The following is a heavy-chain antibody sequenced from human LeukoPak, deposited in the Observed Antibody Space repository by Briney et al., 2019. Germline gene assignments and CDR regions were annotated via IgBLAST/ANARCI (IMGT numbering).Heavy chain of an antibody. Sequence: SETLSLTCAVYGGSFSGYYWSWIRQPPGKGLEWIGEINHSGSTNYNPSLKSRVTISVDTSKNQFSLKLSSVTAADTAVYYCARTGAYSGNKSGMDVWGEGTTVTVSS. D-gene: IGHD5-12*01. J-gene: IGHJ6*04. V-gene: IGHV4-34*01. CDR2: INHSGST. CDR1: GGSFSGYY. CDR3: ARTGAYSGNKSGMDV.